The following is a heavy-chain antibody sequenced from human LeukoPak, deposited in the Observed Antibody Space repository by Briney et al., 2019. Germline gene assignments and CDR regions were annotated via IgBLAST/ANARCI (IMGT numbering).Heavy chain of an antibody. Sequence: SETLSLTCTVSGYSISSGYYWGWIRPPPGKGLEWIGSIYHGGSTYYNPSLKSRVTISVDTSKNQFSLKLSSVTAADTAVYYCARDCSSTSCYSQRFDPWGQGTLVTVSS. V-gene: IGHV4-38-2*02. CDR2: IYHGGST. CDR3: ARDCSSTSCYSQRFDP. J-gene: IGHJ5*02. CDR1: GYSISSGYY. D-gene: IGHD2-2*01.